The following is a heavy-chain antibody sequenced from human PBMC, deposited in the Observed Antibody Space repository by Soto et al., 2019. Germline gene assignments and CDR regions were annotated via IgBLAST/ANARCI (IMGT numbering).Heavy chain of an antibody. Sequence: EVQLVESGGVLVQPGGSLRLSCAASGFTFSTYAMTWVRQAPGKGLEWVSGISDSGGSTYYADAVKGRFTISRDNSKNTLFLQRNSMRAADTAVYYCATRRAASYYSYGMDAWGRWNTVIVAS. D-gene: IGHD2-15*01. CDR2: ISDSGGST. J-gene: IGHJ6*02. CDR3: ATRRAASYYSYGMDA. CDR1: GFTFSTYA. V-gene: IGHV3-23*04.